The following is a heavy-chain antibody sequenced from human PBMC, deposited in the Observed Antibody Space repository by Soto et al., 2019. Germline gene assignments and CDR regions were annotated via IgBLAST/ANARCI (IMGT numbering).Heavy chain of an antibody. Sequence: SETLSLTCAVYGGSFSGYYWSWIRQPPGKGLEWIGEINHSGSTNYNPSLKSRVTISVDTSKNQFSLKLSSVTAADTAVYYCARPIHTDCGGDCYDAFDIWGQGTMVTVSS. V-gene: IGHV4-34*01. CDR3: ARPIHTDCGGDCYDAFDI. D-gene: IGHD2-21*02. CDR1: GGSFSGYY. J-gene: IGHJ3*02. CDR2: INHSGST.